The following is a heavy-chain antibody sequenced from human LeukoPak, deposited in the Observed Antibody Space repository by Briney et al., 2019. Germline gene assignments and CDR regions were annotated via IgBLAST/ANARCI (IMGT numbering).Heavy chain of an antibody. CDR3: ARDVSNRVDNFDY. Sequence: GRSLRLSCAASGFTFSSYAMHWVRQAPGKGLEWVAVISYDGSNKYYADSVKGRFTISRDNSKNTLYLQMNSLRAEDTAVYYCARDVSNRVDNFDYWGQGTLVTVSS. CDR2: ISYDGSNK. D-gene: IGHD4-11*01. CDR1: GFTFSSYA. V-gene: IGHV3-30*04. J-gene: IGHJ4*02.